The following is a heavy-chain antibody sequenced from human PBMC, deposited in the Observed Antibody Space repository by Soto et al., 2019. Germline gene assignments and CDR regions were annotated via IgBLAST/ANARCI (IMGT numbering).Heavy chain of an antibody. Sequence: QLQLQESGPGLVKPSETLSLTCTVSGGSISSSSYYWGWIRQPPGKGLEWIVSIYYSGSTYWNPSLKCRFTLTVDTSNNQFSLKLSSVPSADTAVYYCARLLDRELNWFDPWGQGTLVTVSS. J-gene: IGHJ5*02. CDR2: IYYSGST. V-gene: IGHV4-39*01. D-gene: IGHD1-7*01. CDR3: ARLLDRELNWFDP. CDR1: GGSISSSSYY.